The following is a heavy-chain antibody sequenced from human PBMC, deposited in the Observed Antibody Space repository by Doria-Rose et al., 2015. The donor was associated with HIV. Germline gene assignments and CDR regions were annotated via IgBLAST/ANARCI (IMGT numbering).Heavy chain of an antibody. CDR3: ARIKSSRWYHKYYFDF. CDR1: GVSLSSPGMG. CDR2: IFSDDER. J-gene: IGHJ4*02. Sequence: SGPVLVKPTETLALTCTVSGVSLSSPGMGVSWIRQPPGKALEWLANIFSDDERSYNTSSKSRLTISRGTSKSQVVLTMTDMDPVDTATYYCARIKSSRWYHKYYFDFWGQGTLVIVSA. D-gene: IGHD6-13*01. V-gene: IGHV2-26*01.